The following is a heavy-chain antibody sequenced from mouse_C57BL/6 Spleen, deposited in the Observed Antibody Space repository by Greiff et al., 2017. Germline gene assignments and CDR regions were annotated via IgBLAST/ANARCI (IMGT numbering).Heavy chain of an antibody. Sequence: SDYGMHWVRQAPEQGLEWVAYISSGSSTIYYADTVKGRFTITRANAKTTLFLQMTRLRSEDTAMYYCARRGTTVVATSYWYFDVWGTGTTVTVSS. CDR2: ISSGSSTI. J-gene: IGHJ1*03. V-gene: IGHV5-17*01. CDR1: SDYG. D-gene: IGHD1-1*01. CDR3: ARRGTTVVATSYWYFDV.